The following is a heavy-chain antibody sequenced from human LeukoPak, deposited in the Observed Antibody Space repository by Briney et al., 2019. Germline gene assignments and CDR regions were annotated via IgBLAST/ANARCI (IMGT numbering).Heavy chain of an antibody. Sequence: GGSLRLSCAASGFTFSNYWMSWVRQAPGKGLECVANIKQDGSEKYYVDSVKGRFTISRDNAKNSLYLQMNSLRAEDTAVYYCARDMGDMVRGVIFDYWGQGTLVTVSS. CDR2: IKQDGSEK. V-gene: IGHV3-7*01. CDR1: GFTFSNYW. D-gene: IGHD3-10*01. J-gene: IGHJ4*02. CDR3: ARDMGDMVRGVIFDY.